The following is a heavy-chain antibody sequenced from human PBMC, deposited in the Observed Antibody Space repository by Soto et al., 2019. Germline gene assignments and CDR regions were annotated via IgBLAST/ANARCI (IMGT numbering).Heavy chain of an antibody. CDR3: ARGRAVWAEPGPGWFDP. CDR1: GYSFSGYA. J-gene: IGHJ5*02. Sequence: GASVKVSCKASGYSFSGYAIHWVRQAPGQGLEWMGWINAGNGHTKYAQNVQGGVTLTRDTSASTAYMDLSGLRSEDTAIYYCARGRAVWAEPGPGWFDPWGQGTLVTVSS. V-gene: IGHV1-3*01. D-gene: IGHD3-16*01. CDR2: INAGNGHT.